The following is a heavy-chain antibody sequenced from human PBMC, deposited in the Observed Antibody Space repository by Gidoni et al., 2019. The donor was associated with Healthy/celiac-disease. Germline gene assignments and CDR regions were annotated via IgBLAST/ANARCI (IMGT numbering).Heavy chain of an antibody. Sequence: QVQLVQSGAEVKKPGSSVKVTGKASGGTFSSYAISWVRQAPGQGLEWRGGIIPILGTANYAQKFQCSVPLTADESTGTAYMELSCLSSEDTAVYYCTGAKSAHPRYSCMDVWGQGTTVTVSS. V-gene: IGHV1-69*01. CDR3: TGAKSAHPRYSCMDV. J-gene: IGHJ6*02. CDR2: IIPILGTA. CDR1: GGTFSSYA.